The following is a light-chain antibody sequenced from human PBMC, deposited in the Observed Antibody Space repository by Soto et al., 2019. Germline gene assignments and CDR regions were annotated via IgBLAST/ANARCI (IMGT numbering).Light chain of an antibody. Sequence: QSALTQPRSVSGSPGQSVTISCTATGSDVGDSSHVSWYQLYPGKAPKLMIYEVNNRPSGVPDRFSGSKSGSTASLTISGLQAEDEAEYYCCLSPGSLTWLFGGGTQLTVL. CDR3: CLSPGSLTWL. J-gene: IGLJ3*02. V-gene: IGLV2-11*01. CDR2: EVN. CDR1: GSDVGDSSH.